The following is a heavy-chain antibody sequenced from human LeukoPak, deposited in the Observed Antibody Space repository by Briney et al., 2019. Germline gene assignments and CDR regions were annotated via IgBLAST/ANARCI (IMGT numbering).Heavy chain of an antibody. V-gene: IGHV3-21*01. CDR2: ITGSGSDI. D-gene: IGHD4-17*01. CDR3: ARDVYGDYANDY. J-gene: IGHJ4*02. CDR1: GFTFSSYT. Sequence: PGGSLRLSCAASGFTFSSYTMNWVRQAPGEGLEWVSSITGSGSDIYYADSVKGRLTISRDNAKNSLYLQMNSLRAEDTAVYYCARDVYGDYANDYWGQGTLVTVSS.